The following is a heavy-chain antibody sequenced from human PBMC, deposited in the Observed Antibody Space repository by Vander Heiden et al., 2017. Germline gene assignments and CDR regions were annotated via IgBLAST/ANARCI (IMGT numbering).Heavy chain of an antibody. CDR2: ISYDGSNK. J-gene: IGHJ4*02. CDR1: GFTFSSYA. Sequence: QVQLVESGGGVVQPGRSLSLSWAAPGFTFSSYAMHWVRQAPGKGLEWVAVISYDGSNKYYADSVKGRFTISRDNSKNTLYLQMNSLRAEDTAVYYCARDRDMVYAIFVFDYWGQGTLVTVSS. D-gene: IGHD2-8*01. CDR3: ARDRDMVYAIFVFDY. V-gene: IGHV3-30*04.